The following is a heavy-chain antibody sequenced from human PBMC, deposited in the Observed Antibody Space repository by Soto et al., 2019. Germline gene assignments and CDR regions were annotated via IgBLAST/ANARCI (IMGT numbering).Heavy chain of an antibody. CDR3: VSSGWKGFDY. CDR1: GGSISSYY. Sequence: SETLSLTCTVSGGSISSYYWSWIRQPPGKGLEWIGYIYYSGSTNYNPSLKSRVTISVDTSKNQFSLKLSSVTAADTAVYYRVSSGWKGFDYWGQGTLVTVSS. CDR2: IYYSGST. D-gene: IGHD6-19*01. V-gene: IGHV4-59*08. J-gene: IGHJ4*02.